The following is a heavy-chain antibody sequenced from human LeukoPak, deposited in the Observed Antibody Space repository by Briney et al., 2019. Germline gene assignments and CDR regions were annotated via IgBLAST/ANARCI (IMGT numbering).Heavy chain of an antibody. J-gene: IGHJ4*02. CDR1: GGSISSSSYY. Sequence: SETLSLTCTVSGGSISSSSYYWGWIRQPPGKGLEWIGSIYYSGSTYYNPSLKSRVTISVDTSKNQFSLKLSSVTAADTAVYYCARVGSYGDHYFDYWGQGTLVTVSS. D-gene: IGHD4-17*01. V-gene: IGHV4-39*07. CDR2: IYYSGST. CDR3: ARVGSYGDHYFDY.